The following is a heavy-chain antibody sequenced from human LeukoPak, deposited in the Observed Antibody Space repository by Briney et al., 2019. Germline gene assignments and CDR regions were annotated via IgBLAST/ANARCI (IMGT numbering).Heavy chain of an antibody. CDR1: GGSFSGYY. CDR2: IYTSGST. D-gene: IGHD2-2*01. CDR3: ARERTYCSSTSCPIGSYYYYYYGMDV. V-gene: IGHV4-4*07. Sequence: SETLSLTCAVYGGSFSGYYWSWIRQPAGKGLEWIGRIYTSGSTNYNPSLKSRVTMSVDTSKNQFSLKLSSVTAADTAVYYCARERTYCSSTSCPIGSYYYYYYGMDVWGQGTTVTVSS. J-gene: IGHJ6*02.